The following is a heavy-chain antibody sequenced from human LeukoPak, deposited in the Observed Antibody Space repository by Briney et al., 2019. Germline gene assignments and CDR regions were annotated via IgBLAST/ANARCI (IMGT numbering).Heavy chain of an antibody. D-gene: IGHD2-15*01. J-gene: IGHJ4*02. V-gene: IGHV1-2*06. CDR2: INPNSGGI. CDR3: ARDYCSGGSCYFDY. CDR1: GYTFTGYY. Sequence: ASVKVSCKASGYTFTGYYMHWVRQAPGQGLEWMGRINPNSGGINYAQKFQGRVTMTRDTSISTAYMELSRLRSDDTAVYYCARDYCSGGSCYFDYWGQGTLVTVSS.